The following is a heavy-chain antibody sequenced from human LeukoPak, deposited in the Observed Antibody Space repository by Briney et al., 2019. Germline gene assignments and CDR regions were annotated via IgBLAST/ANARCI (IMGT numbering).Heavy chain of an antibody. Sequence: ASVKVSCKASGYTFTSYYMHWVRQAPGQGLEWMGWINPNSGGTNYAQKFQGRVTMTRDTSISTAYMELSRLRSDDTAVYYCAREVSGDSSGGYWGQGTLVTVSS. CDR2: INPNSGGT. V-gene: IGHV1-2*02. D-gene: IGHD3-22*01. J-gene: IGHJ4*02. CDR3: AREVSGDSSGGY. CDR1: GYTFTSYY.